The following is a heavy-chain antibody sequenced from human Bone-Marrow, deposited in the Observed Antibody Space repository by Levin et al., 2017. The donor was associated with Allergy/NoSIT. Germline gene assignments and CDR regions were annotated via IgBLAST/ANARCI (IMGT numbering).Heavy chain of an antibody. D-gene: IGHD6-19*01. CDR1: FSPFPPSF. V-gene: IGHV1-2*02. J-gene: IGHJ3*02. CDR2: INPNSGDT. CDR3: ARVSSAAFDM. Sequence: SFSPFPPSFLPWVRLAPGQGLEWMGLINPNSGDTDSSQNFQGTVTMTTSPSISTAYMEVTSLTSNDTALYYCARVSSAAFDMWGLGTVFTVSS.